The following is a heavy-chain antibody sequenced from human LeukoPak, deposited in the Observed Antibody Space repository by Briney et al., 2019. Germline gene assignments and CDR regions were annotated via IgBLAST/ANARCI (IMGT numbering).Heavy chain of an antibody. Sequence: GASVKVSCKASGYTFTGYYMHWVRQAPGQGLEWMGWISAYSGNTNYAQKLQGRVTMTTDTSTSTAYMELRSLRSDDTAMYYCARVGSYCTSSSCFDYWGQGTLVTVSS. CDR2: ISAYSGNT. J-gene: IGHJ4*02. CDR3: ARVGSYCTSSSCFDY. V-gene: IGHV1-18*04. CDR1: GYTFTGYY. D-gene: IGHD2-15*01.